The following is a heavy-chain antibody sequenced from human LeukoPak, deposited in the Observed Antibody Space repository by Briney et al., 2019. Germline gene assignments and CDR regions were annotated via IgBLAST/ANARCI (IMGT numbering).Heavy chain of an antibody. CDR2: IYHSGST. D-gene: IGHD3-22*01. V-gene: IGHV4-38-2*02. Sequence: SETLSLTCTVSGYSISSGYYWGWIRQPPGKGLEWIGSIYHSGSTYYNPSLKSRVTISVDTSKNQFSLKLSSVTAADTAVYYCARGGYYDSSGSGADYFDYWGQGTLVTVSS. J-gene: IGHJ4*02. CDR1: GYSISSGYY. CDR3: ARGGYYDSSGSGADYFDY.